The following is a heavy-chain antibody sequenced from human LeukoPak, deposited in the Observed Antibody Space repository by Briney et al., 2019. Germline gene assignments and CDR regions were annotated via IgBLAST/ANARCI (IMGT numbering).Heavy chain of an antibody. Sequence: GESLKISCKGSGYRFTDYWIGWVRQMPGKSLEWMGIIYPGDSDTRYSPSFQGQVTISADKSINTAHLRWSSLKASDTAMYYCARGAAGTIPDYYYFGMDVWGQGTTVTVSS. J-gene: IGHJ6*02. CDR2: IYPGDSDT. V-gene: IGHV5-51*01. D-gene: IGHD1-7*01. CDR1: GYRFTDYW. CDR3: ARGAAGTIPDYYYFGMDV.